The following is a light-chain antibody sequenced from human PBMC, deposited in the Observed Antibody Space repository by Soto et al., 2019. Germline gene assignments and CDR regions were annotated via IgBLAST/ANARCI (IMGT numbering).Light chain of an antibody. V-gene: IGKV3-15*01. CDR3: QQYNNWPRT. Sequence: EIVMTQSPATLSVSPGERATPSCRASQSVSSNLAWYQQKPGQAPRLLIYGASTRATGIPARFSGSGSGTEFTVSISSVQFEDFSVYYCQQYNNWPRTFGQGTKVEIK. CDR2: GAS. J-gene: IGKJ1*01. CDR1: QSVSSN.